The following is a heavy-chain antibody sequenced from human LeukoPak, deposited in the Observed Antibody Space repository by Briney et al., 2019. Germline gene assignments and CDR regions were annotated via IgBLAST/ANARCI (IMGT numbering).Heavy chain of an antibody. CDR2: ISSSGSTI. Sequence: GGSLRLSCAASGFTFSSYEMNWVRQAPGKGLEWVSYISSSGSTIYYADSVKGRFTISRDNAKNSLYLQMKSLRAEDTAVYYCARLTGTTGFDYWGQGTLVTVSS. CDR1: GFTFSSYE. V-gene: IGHV3-48*03. J-gene: IGHJ4*02. D-gene: IGHD1-1*01. CDR3: ARLTGTTGFDY.